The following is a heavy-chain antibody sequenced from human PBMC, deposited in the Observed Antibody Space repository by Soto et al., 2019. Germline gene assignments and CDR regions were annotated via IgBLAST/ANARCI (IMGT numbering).Heavy chain of an antibody. Sequence: QVQLQQWGAGLLKPSETLSLTCAVYGGSFSGYYWSWIRQPPGKGLEWIGEINHSGSTNYNPSLKRRVTISVDTSKNRFSRKLGSVTAADTAVYYCARGRGYCSGGSCLPLDYWGQGTLVTVSS. D-gene: IGHD2-15*01. J-gene: IGHJ4*02. V-gene: IGHV4-34*01. CDR3: ARGRGYCSGGSCLPLDY. CDR2: INHSGST. CDR1: GGSFSGYY.